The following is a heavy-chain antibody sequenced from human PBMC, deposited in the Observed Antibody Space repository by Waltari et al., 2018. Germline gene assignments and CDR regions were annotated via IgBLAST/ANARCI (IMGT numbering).Heavy chain of an antibody. J-gene: IGHJ4*02. D-gene: IGHD3-22*01. CDR3: ARGGPMIPSTLDF. CDR2: ISAYNGNR. CDR1: GYTFTAYY. Sequence: QVQLVQSGGDIKHPGASVKLSCKASGYTFTAYYIHWVRQSPGQGLEWIGLISAYNGNRGFAQNFQGRVTVTTDTSTSTGYMELSSLKCEDTAVYYCARGGPMIPSTLDFWGQGVLVTVSS. V-gene: IGHV1-46*01.